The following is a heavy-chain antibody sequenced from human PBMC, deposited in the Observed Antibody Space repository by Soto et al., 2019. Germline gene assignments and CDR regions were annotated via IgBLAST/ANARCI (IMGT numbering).Heavy chain of an antibody. CDR2: ISSTTNYI. V-gene: IGHV3-21*06. Sequence: PGRTLGLCCAASQVTCARYSMNWVRQAPGKGLESVSSISSTTNYIYYGDSMKGRFTISRDNAKNSLYLEMNSLRAEDTAVYYCARESEDLTSNFAYWGQGTLVTVSS. J-gene: IGHJ4*02. CDR1: QVTCARYS. CDR3: ARESEDLTSNFAY.